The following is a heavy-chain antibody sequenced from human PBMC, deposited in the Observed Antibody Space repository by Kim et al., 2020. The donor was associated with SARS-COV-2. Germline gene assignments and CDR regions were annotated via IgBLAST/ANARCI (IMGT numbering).Heavy chain of an antibody. D-gene: IGHD3-10*01. CDR2: TYYRSTWYN. CDR1: GDSVSSNSAA. J-gene: IGHJ4*02. V-gene: IGHV6-1*01. CDR3: ARGNYYGSGSYYNGLDY. Sequence: SQTLSLTCAISGDSVSSNSAAWNWIRQSPSRGLEWLGRTYYRSTWYNDYAVSVKSRITINPDTSKNQFSLQLNSVTPEDTAVYYCARGNYYGSGSYYNGLDYWGQGTLVTVSS.